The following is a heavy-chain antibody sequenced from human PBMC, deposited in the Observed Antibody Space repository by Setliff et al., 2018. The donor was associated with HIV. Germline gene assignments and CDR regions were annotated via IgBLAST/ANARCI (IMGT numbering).Heavy chain of an antibody. CDR2: IYHGGTT. Sequence: SETLSLTCAVSGDSIGSSSWWSWVRQAPGKGLEWIGEIYHGGTTKYNPSLKSRVTMSVDRPNNHFSLRLTSVTAADTAVYYCATCRHRPSNWFDPWGQGTVVTVSS. J-gene: IGHJ5*02. CDR1: GDSIGSSSW. CDR3: ATCRHRPSNWFDP. V-gene: IGHV4-4*02.